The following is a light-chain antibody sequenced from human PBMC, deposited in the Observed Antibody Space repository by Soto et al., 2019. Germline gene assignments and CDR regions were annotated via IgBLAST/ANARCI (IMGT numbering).Light chain of an antibody. J-gene: IGLJ7*01. CDR1: SSNIGNNY. CDR3: ATWDSSLRAWL. Sequence: QSALTQPPSVSAAPGQKVTISCSGGSSNIGNNYVSWYQQVAGTTPKLLIFDNNKRPSGIPDRFSGSKSGTSATLGIAGLQTGDAADYYCATWDSSLRAWLFGGGTQLTVL. CDR2: DNN. V-gene: IGLV1-51*01.